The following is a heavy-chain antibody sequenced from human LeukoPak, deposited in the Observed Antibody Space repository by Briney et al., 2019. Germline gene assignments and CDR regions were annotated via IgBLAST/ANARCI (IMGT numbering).Heavy chain of an antibody. Sequence: GASVKVSCKASGGTFSSYAISWVRQAPGQGLEWMGGIIPIFGTANYAQKFQGRVTITADESTSTAYMELSSLRSEDTAVYYCASMWDYDFWSGYLAHYGMDVWGQGTTVTVSS. J-gene: IGHJ6*02. CDR3: ASMWDYDFWSGYLAHYGMDV. CDR1: GGTFSSYA. D-gene: IGHD3-3*01. CDR2: IIPIFGTA. V-gene: IGHV1-69*13.